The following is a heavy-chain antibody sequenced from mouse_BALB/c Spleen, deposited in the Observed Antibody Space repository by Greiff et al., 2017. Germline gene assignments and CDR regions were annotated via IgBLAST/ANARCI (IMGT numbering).Heavy chain of an antibody. J-gene: IGHJ2*01. D-gene: IGHD1-1*01. CDR1: GFNIKDYY. Sequence: VQLQQSGAELVRSGASVKLSCTASGFNIKDYYMHWVKQRPEQGLEWIGWIDPENGNTIYDPKFQGKASITADTSSNTAYLQLSSLTSEDTAVYYCARGYYGSSLYFDYWGQGTTLTVSA. CDR2: IDPENGNT. CDR3: ARGYYGSSLYFDY. V-gene: IGHV14-1*02.